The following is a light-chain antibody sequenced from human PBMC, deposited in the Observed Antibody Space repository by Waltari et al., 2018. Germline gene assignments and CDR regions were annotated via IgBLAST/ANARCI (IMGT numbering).Light chain of an antibody. J-gene: IGKJ1*01. Sequence: EIVMTQSPATLSVSPGERATLSCRASQSVSSNLAGYQQKPGQAPRLLIYGASTRATGIPARLSGSGSGTEFTLTISSLQSEDFAVYYCQQYNNWPPTWTFGQGTKVEIK. CDR2: GAS. CDR3: QQYNNWPPTWT. V-gene: IGKV3-15*01. CDR1: QSVSSN.